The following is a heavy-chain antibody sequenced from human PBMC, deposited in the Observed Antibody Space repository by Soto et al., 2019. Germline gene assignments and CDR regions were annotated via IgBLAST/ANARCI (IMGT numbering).Heavy chain of an antibody. D-gene: IGHD5-18*01. J-gene: IGHJ4*02. CDR1: GGTLSSYA. CDR2: IIPIFGTA. V-gene: IGHV1-69*13. Sequence: GASVKVSCKASGGTLSSYAISWVRQAPGQGLEWMGGIIPIFGTANYAQKFQGRVTITADESTSTAYMELSSLRSEDTAVYYCASLDTAMEPFDYWGQGTLVTVSS. CDR3: ASLDTAMEPFDY.